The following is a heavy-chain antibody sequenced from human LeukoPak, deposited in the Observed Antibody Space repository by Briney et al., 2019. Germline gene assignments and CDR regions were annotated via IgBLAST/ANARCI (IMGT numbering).Heavy chain of an antibody. CDR1: GYTFTGYY. CDR2: INPNSGGT. CDR3: ARDYLENSGVSFDY. Sequence: GASVKVSCKASGYTFTGYYMHWVRQAPGQGLEWMGWINPNSGGTNYAQKFQGRVTMTRDTSISTVYMELSRLRSDDTAVYYCARDYLENSGVSFDYWGQGTLVTVSS. V-gene: IGHV1-2*02. J-gene: IGHJ4*02. D-gene: IGHD6-19*01.